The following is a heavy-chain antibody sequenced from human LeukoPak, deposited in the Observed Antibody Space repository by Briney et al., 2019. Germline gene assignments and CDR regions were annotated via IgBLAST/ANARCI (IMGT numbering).Heavy chain of an antibody. CDR1: GFIFSNYA. V-gene: IGHV3-30*04. J-gene: IGHJ3*02. Sequence: GGSLRLSCAASGFIFSNYAMHWVRQAPGKGLEWVAVISYDGSNKYYADSVKGRFTISRGNSKNTLYLQMDSLRAEDTAVYYCAKPCRDAFDIWGQGTMVTVSS. CDR2: ISYDGSNK. CDR3: AKPCRDAFDI. D-gene: IGHD2-15*01.